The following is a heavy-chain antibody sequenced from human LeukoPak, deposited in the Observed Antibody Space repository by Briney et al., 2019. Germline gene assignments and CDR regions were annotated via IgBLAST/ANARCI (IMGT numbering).Heavy chain of an antibody. J-gene: IGHJ5*02. D-gene: IGHD4-17*01. Sequence: ASVKVSCKASGYSFTSYDINWLRQATGQGLEWMGWMNANNGNTGYAQKFQGRVTMTRNTAISTAYMGLSSLRTDDTAVYYCARARSENTVNWFDPWGQGTLVTVSS. V-gene: IGHV1-8*01. CDR2: MNANNGNT. CDR3: ARARSENTVNWFDP. CDR1: GYSFTSYD.